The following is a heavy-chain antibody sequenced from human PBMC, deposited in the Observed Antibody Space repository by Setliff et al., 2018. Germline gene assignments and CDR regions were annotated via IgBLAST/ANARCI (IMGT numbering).Heavy chain of an antibody. Sequence: TSETLSLTCTVSGYSISSGHYWGWIRQPPGKGLEWIGSISHSGSTYYNPSLRSRVTISLDTSKNQFSPKLTSVTAADTAVYYCAGGRGYDYGWDFDYWGQGTLVTVSS. CDR3: AGGRGYDYGWDFDY. D-gene: IGHD5-18*01. CDR1: GYSISSGHY. J-gene: IGHJ4*02. CDR2: ISHSGST. V-gene: IGHV4-38-2*02.